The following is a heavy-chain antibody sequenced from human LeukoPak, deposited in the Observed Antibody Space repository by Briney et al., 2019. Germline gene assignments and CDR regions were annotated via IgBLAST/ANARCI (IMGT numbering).Heavy chain of an antibody. CDR3: ARNGGFGQYDY. Sequence: SETLSLTCTVSGGPISSGSYYWSWIRQPAGKGLEWIGRIYTSGSTNYNPSLKSRVTISVDTSKNQFSLKLSSVTAADTAVYYCARNGGFGQYDYWGQGTLVTVSS. CDR1: GGPISSGSYY. V-gene: IGHV4-61*02. CDR2: IYTSGST. J-gene: IGHJ4*02. D-gene: IGHD3-10*01.